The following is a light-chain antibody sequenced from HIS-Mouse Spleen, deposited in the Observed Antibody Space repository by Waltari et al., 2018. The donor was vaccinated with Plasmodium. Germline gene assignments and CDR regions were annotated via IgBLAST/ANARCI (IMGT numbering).Light chain of an antibody. CDR3: CSYAGSYTWV. Sequence: QSALTQPRSVSGSPGQSVTISCTGTSSDVGCYNYVSWYQHHPGKAPKRSIYDVSKRASVVSERLSGYKSGNTASLTISGLQAEDEADYYCCSYAGSYTWVFGGGTKLTVL. J-gene: IGLJ2*01. CDR1: SSDVGCYNY. V-gene: IGLV2-11*01. CDR2: DVS.